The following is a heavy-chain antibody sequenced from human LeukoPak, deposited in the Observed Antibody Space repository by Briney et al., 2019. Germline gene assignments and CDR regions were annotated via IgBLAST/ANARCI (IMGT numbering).Heavy chain of an antibody. V-gene: IGHV4-34*01. CDR3: SRAIRFLEWLSN. CDR2: IYHRGST. D-gene: IGHD3-3*01. CDR1: GESLCDYY. J-gene: IGHJ4*02. Sequence: PSETLSLTCTVYGESLCDYYSSCIPKPPGEGREWVGEIYHRGSTNYSPPLKGRVTISGGTSKEQFSLKLSSVTAGDTAVDFFSRAIRFLEWLSNWGQGTLVTVSS.